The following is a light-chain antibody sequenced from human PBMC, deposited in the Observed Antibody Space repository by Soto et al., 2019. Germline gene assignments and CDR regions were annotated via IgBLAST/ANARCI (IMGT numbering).Light chain of an antibody. CDR3: AAWDDSLSGPASWV. J-gene: IGLJ3*02. Sequence: QLVLTQPPSASGTPGQRVTISCSGSSSNIGSNYVYWYQQLPGTAPKLLIYSNNQRPSGVPDRFSGSKSGTSASLAISGLRSEDEADYYCAAWDDSLSGPASWVFGGGTKVTVL. CDR1: SSNIGSNY. V-gene: IGLV1-47*02. CDR2: SNN.